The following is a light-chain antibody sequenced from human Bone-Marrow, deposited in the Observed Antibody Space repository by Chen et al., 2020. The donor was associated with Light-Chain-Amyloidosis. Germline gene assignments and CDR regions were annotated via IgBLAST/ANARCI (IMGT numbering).Light chain of an antibody. CDR3: LQALQAPLT. CDR2: LGS. V-gene: IGKV2-28*01. Sequence: DIVVTQSPVYLPVSPGDPASISCSSSQSLLHSNGYNYLEWYLQKPGQSPQLLIFLGSNRSSGVPDRFNGSGSGTDFTLKITTVEAEDVGVYYCLQALQAPLTFGGGTKVDIK. CDR1: QSLLHSNGYNY. J-gene: IGKJ4*01.